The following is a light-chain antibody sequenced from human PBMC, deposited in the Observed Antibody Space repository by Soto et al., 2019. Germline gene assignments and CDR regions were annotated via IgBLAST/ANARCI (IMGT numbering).Light chain of an antibody. CDR3: QSYDSSLSGYVV. Sequence: QSVLTQPPSVSGAPGQRVTISCTGRSSNIGAGYDVNWYQQLPGTAPKLLIYGNSNRPSGVPDRFSGSQSGTSASLAITGLQAEDEADYYCQSYDSSLSGYVVFGGGTQLTVL. CDR2: GNS. CDR1: SSNIGAGYD. V-gene: IGLV1-40*01. J-gene: IGLJ2*01.